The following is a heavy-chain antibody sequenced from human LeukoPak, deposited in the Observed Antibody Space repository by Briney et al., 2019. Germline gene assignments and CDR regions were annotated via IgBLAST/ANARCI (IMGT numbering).Heavy chain of an antibody. D-gene: IGHD3-10*01. CDR2: IWYDSSNK. Sequence: GWSLRLSCAASGFTFSSYVMLWVRQAPARGVEGVAVIWYDSSNKYYADSVKGRFTISRDNSKNTLYLQMNSLRAEDTAVYYCARAMVRGVSTSYYFDYWGQGTLVTVSS. CDR1: GFTFSSYV. J-gene: IGHJ4*02. CDR3: ARAMVRGVSTSYYFDY. V-gene: IGHV3-33*01.